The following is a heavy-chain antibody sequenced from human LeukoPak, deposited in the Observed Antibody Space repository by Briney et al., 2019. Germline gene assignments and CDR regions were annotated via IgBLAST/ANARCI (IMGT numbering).Heavy chain of an antibody. Sequence: TGGSLRLSCAASGFTFSDHYMDWVRQAPGKGLEWVGRTRNKANSYTTEYAASVKGRFTISRDDSKNSLYLQMNSLKTEDTAVYYCASVRPSDYYRLEAFDIWGQGTMVTVSS. CDR2: TRNKANSYTT. CDR1: GFTFSDHY. D-gene: IGHD3-22*01. V-gene: IGHV3-72*01. J-gene: IGHJ3*02. CDR3: ASVRPSDYYRLEAFDI.